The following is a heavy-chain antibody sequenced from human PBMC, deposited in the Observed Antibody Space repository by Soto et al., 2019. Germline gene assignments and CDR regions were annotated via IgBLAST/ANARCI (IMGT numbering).Heavy chain of an antibody. CDR1: GDSITGSY. CDR3: ARDMPYAAGSLAGCDY. J-gene: IGHJ4*02. CDR2: IYHSGTT. D-gene: IGHD1-26*01. V-gene: IGHV4-59*01. Sequence: QVQLRESGPGLVKPSETLSLTCTVSGDSITGSYWSWIRQPPGKTLEWIGYIYHSGTTTYNPSLKSRDSISVDTSKTQFSLRLTSVIAADTAVYYCARDMPYAAGSLAGCDYWGQGILVTVSS.